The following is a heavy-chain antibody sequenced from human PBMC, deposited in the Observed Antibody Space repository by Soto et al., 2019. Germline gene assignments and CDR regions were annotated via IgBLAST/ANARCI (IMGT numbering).Heavy chain of an antibody. V-gene: IGHV3-23*01. CDR3: AKAVPDCSGGTCYRALSC. D-gene: IGHD2-15*01. CDR2: ISGGGGTT. J-gene: IGHJ4*02. Sequence: GGSLRLSCAASGFTFSSYAMSWVRQAPGKGLEWVSAISGGGGTTYYADSVKGRFTISRDQSKNTLYLQMNSLKAEDTAVYYCAKAVPDCSGGTCYRALSCWGPGTLVTVSS. CDR1: GFTFSSYA.